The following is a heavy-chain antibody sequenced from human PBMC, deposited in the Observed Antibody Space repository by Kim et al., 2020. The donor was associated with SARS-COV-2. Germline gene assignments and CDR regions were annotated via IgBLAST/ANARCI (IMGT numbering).Heavy chain of an antibody. CDR3: AKTQKSSGWSGYAMDV. D-gene: IGHD6-19*01. Sequence: GGSLRLSCAASGFSFDDYAMHWVRQAPGKGLEWVSGISSNSDSINYADSVKGRFTISRDNAKDSLYLQMNSLRGEDTALYYCAKTQKSSGWSGYAMDVWGQGTTVTVSS. J-gene: IGHJ6*02. CDR2: ISSNSDSI. V-gene: IGHV3-9*01. CDR1: GFSFDDYA.